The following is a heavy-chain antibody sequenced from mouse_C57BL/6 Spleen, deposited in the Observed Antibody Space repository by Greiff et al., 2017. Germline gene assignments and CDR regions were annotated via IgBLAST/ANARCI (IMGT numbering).Heavy chain of an antibody. CDR1: GYTFTSYG. V-gene: IGHV1-52*01. CDR3: AGGTLYFDY. J-gene: IGHJ2*01. CDR2: IDPSDSET. Sequence: VQLQQSGAELVRPGSSVKLSCKASGYTFTSYGMHWVKQRPIQGLEWIGNIDPSDSETHYTQKFKDKATLTVDKSSSTAYMQLSRLTSEDSAVYYCAGGTLYFDYWGQGTTLTVSS. D-gene: IGHD2-14*01.